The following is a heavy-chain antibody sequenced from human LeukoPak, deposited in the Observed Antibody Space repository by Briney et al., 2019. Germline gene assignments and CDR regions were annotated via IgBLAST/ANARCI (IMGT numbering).Heavy chain of an antibody. V-gene: IGHV1-2*02. J-gene: IGHJ4*02. D-gene: IGHD6-19*01. CDR1: GYTFTGYY. Sequence: ASVKVSCKASGYTFTGYYMHWVRQAPGQGLEWMGWINPNSGGTNYAQKFQGRVTMTRDTSISTAYMELSRLRSDDTAVYYCARGEGSGWYPNEYYFDYWGQGTLVTVSS. CDR3: ARGEGSGWYPNEYYFDY. CDR2: INPNSGGT.